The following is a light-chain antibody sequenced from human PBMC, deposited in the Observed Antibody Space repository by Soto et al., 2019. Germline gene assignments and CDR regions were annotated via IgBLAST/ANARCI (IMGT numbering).Light chain of an antibody. CDR3: CSDAGRSTYV. J-gene: IGLJ1*01. Sequence: QSALTQPASVSGSPGQSITISCTVGSYNFVSWYQQHPGKAPKVLIYEVSKRPSGVSDRFPGSKSGNTASLTISGLQAEDEADYYCCSDAGRSTYVLGNGTKVTVL. CDR2: EVS. V-gene: IGLV2-23*02. CDR1: GSYNF.